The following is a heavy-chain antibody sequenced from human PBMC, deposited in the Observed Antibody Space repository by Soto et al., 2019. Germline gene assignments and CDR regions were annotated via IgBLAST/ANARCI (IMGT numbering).Heavy chain of an antibody. CDR3: AARTGGSGSSTDY. Sequence: QMQLVQSGPEVKKPGTSVKVSCKASGFTFTSSAVQWVRQARGQRLEWIGWIVVGSGNTNYAQKFQERVTITRDMSTSTAYMGLGSLRSGDTAVYYWAARTGGSGSSTDYWGQGTLVTVSS. J-gene: IGHJ4*02. D-gene: IGHD3-10*01. V-gene: IGHV1-58*01. CDR2: IVVGSGNT. CDR1: GFTFTSSA.